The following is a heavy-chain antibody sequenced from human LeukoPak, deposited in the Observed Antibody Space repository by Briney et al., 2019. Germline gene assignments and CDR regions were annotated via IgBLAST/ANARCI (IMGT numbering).Heavy chain of an antibody. CDR2: INPNSGVT. CDR3: ARKGEDYGDYDY. V-gene: IGHV1-2*02. Sequence: GASVKVSRKASGYTFTGYYMHWVRQAPGQGLEWMGWINPNSGVTHYAQKFQGRVTVTRDTSISTTYMDLSRLRSDDTAVYYCARKGEDYGDYDYWGQGTLVTVSS. D-gene: IGHD4-17*01. J-gene: IGHJ4*02. CDR1: GYTFTGYY.